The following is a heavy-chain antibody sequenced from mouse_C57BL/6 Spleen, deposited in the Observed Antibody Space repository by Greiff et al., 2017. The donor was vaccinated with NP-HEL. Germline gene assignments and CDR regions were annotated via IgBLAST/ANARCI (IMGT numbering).Heavy chain of an antibody. Sequence: VQLQQPGAELVRPGASVKLSCTASGSTIKDDYMHWVKQRPEQGLAWIGWIDPENGDTEHASTVQGKATITADKSSNTAYLQLSSLTSEDTAVYYCTPNWERPDSNFDYWGQGTTLTVSS. V-gene: IGHV14-4*01. D-gene: IGHD4-1*01. CDR1: GSTIKDDY. CDR2: IDPENGDT. J-gene: IGHJ2*01. CDR3: TPNWERPDSNFDY.